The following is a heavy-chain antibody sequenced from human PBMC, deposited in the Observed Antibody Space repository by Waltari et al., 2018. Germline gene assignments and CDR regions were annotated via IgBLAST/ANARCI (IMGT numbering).Heavy chain of an antibody. Sequence: QVQLVQSGAEVKKPGASVKVSCKASGYTFTSYDINWVRQATGQGLEWMGWMNPNSGNTGYAQKFQGRVTITMNTSISTAYMELSSLRSEDTAVYYCARGLAVTTPGASNWYFDLWGRGTLVTVSS. CDR3: ARGLAVTTPGASNWYFDL. CDR2: MNPNSGNT. J-gene: IGHJ2*01. CDR1: GYTFTSYD. D-gene: IGHD4-4*01. V-gene: IGHV1-8*03.